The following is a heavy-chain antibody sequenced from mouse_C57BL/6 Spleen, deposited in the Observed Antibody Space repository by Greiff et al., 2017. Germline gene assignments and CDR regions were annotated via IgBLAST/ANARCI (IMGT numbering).Heavy chain of an antibody. V-gene: IGHV1-61*01. CDR1: GYTFTSYW. J-gene: IGHJ4*01. D-gene: IGHD3-3*01. CDR2: IYPSDSET. CDR3: ARGDLNMDY. Sequence: QVQLKQPGAELVRPGSSVKLSCKASGYTFTSYWMDWVKQRPGQGLEWIGNIYPSDSETHYNQKFKDKATLTVDKSSSTAYMQLSSLTSEDSAVYYCARGDLNMDYWGQGTSVTVSS.